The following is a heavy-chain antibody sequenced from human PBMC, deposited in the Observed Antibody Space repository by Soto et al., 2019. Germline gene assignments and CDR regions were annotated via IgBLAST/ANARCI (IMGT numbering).Heavy chain of an antibody. V-gene: IGHV1-3*01. CDR2: INAGNGNT. Sequence: VKVSCKASGYTFTSYAMHWVRQAPGQRLEWMGWINAGNGNTKYSQKFQGRVTITRDTSASTAYMELSSLRSEDTAVYYCARRVSSTSFYYYGMDVWGQGTTVTVSS. J-gene: IGHJ6*02. CDR3: ARRVSSTSFYYYGMDV. D-gene: IGHD2-2*01. CDR1: GYTFTSYA.